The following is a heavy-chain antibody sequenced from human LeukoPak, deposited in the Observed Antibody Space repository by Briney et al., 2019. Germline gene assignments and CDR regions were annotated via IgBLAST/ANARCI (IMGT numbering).Heavy chain of an antibody. CDR1: GYTFTSYG. D-gene: IGHD3-22*01. Sequence: ASVKVSCKASGYTFTSYGISWVRRAPGQGLEWMGWISAYNGNTNYAQKLQGRVTMTTDTSTSTAYMELRSLRSDDTAVYYCARDLGEYYYDSSGYYLPDYWGQGTLVTVSS. V-gene: IGHV1-18*01. CDR2: ISAYNGNT. CDR3: ARDLGEYYYDSSGYYLPDY. J-gene: IGHJ4*02.